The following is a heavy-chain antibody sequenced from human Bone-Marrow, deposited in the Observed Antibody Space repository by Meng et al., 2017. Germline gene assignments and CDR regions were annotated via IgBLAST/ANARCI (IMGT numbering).Heavy chain of an antibody. J-gene: IGHJ4*02. D-gene: IGHD2-21*02. CDR3: ARVAYRWGGDCSYFDY. CDR1: GGSFSGYY. V-gene: IGHV4-34*01. Sequence: QVQLQQWGAGLLKPSETLSLTCAVYGGSFSGYYRSWIRQPPGKGLEWIGEINHSGSTNYNPSLKSRVTISVDTSKNQFSLKLSSVTAADTAVYYCARVAYRWGGDCSYFDYWGQGALVTVSS. CDR2: INHSGST.